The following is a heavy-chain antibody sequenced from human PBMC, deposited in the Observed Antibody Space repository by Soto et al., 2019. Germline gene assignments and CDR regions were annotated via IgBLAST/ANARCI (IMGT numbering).Heavy chain of an antibody. D-gene: IGHD5-12*01. V-gene: IGHV4-59*01. CDR3: ARAWGLWSGYDWGFDY. Sequence: SETLSLTCTVSGGSISSYYWSWIRQPPGKGLEWIGYIYYSGSTNYNPSLKSRVTISVDTSKNQFYMKLSSVTAADTAVYYCARAWGLWSGYDWGFDYWGQGTLVTVSS. J-gene: IGHJ4*02. CDR1: GGSISSYY. CDR2: IYYSGST.